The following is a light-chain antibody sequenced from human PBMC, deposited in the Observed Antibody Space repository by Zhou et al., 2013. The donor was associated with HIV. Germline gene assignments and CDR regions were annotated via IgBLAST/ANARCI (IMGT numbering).Light chain of an antibody. Sequence: EFVMTQSPDTLSLSSGERATLSCLASQSIRSDFLAWYQHKAGQAPRLLIYGTSHRATGIPERFTGSGSGTDFTLTINKLEPEDFAVYYCQQFGGSPMYTFGQGTKLEIK. V-gene: IGKV3-20*01. CDR2: GTS. CDR3: QQFGGSPMYT. J-gene: IGKJ2*01. CDR1: QSIRSDF.